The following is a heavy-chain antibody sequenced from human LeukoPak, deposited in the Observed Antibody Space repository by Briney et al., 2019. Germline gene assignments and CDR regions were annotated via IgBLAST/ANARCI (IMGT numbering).Heavy chain of an antibody. CDR3: AKDKERESDFYYYMDV. Sequence: GGSLRLSCAASGFTFSNYGMHWVRQAPGKGLEWVAFIRYDGSNKYYADSVKGRFTISRDNSKNTLYLQMNSLRAEDTAVYYCAKDKERESDFYYYMDVWGKGTTVTVSS. V-gene: IGHV3-30*02. CDR1: GFTFSNYG. CDR2: IRYDGSNK. J-gene: IGHJ6*03.